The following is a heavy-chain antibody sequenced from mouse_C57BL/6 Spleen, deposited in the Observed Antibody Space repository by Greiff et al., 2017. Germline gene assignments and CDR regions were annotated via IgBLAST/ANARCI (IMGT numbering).Heavy chain of an antibody. CDR3: ARGRDSSGFFSY. J-gene: IGHJ3*01. V-gene: IGHV1-69*01. CDR1: GYTFTSYW. D-gene: IGHD3-2*02. CDR2: IDPSDSYT. Sequence: QVQLQQPGAELVMPGASVKLSCKASGYTFTSYWLHWVKQRPGQGLAWIGEIDPSDSYTNYNQKFKGKSTLTVDKSSSTAYMQLSSLTSADSAVYYCARGRDSSGFFSYWGHGTLV.